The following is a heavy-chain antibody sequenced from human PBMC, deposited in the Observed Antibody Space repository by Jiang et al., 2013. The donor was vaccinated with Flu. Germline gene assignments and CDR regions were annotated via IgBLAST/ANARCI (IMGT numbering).Heavy chain of an antibody. J-gene: IGHJ5*02. D-gene: IGHD3-10*01. CDR1: GYSFTSYW. CDR2: IDPSDSYT. V-gene: IGHV5-10-1*04. Sequence: SCKGSGYSFTSYWISWVRQMPGKGLEWMGRIDPSDSYTNYSPSFQGQVTISADKSISTAYLQWSSLRASDTAMYYCARLSGTMVRGVIPAYNWFDPWGQGTLVTVSS. CDR3: ARLSGTMVRGVIPAYNWFDP.